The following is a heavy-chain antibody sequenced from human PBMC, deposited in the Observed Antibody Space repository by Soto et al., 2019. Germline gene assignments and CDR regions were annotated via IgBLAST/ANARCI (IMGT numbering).Heavy chain of an antibody. CDR3: ARRLPHDYGFDN. CDR1: GFTFSNYA. D-gene: IGHD4-17*01. V-gene: IGHV3-23*01. Sequence: EVQLLGSGGDLVQPGGSLRLSCAASGFTFSNYAMSWVRQAPGKGLEWVSAISGRGAGTFYADSVKGRFTISRDNSKDSLYLQMNSLRTEDTAVYYCARRLPHDYGFDNWGQGTLLTVSS. CDR2: ISGRGAGT. J-gene: IGHJ4*02.